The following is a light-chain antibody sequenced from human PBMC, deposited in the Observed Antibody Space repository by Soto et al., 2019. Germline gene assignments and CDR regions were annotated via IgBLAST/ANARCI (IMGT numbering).Light chain of an antibody. CDR3: ATWDASLNGWV. CDR1: SSNIGSNP. CDR2: TND. J-gene: IGLJ3*02. V-gene: IGLV1-44*01. Sequence: QSVLTQPPSASGTPGQRVTISCSGTSSNIGSNPVNWYQQLPGAAPKLLIYTNDQRPSGVPDRFSGSKSGTSASLAINGLQSDDEADYYCATWDASLNGWVFGGGTKVTVL.